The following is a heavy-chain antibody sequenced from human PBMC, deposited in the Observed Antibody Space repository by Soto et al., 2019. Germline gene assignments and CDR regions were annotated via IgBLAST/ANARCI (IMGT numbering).Heavy chain of an antibody. J-gene: IGHJ3*02. CDR1: GFNFSSYW. V-gene: IGHV3-74*01. CDR2: INSDGSST. Sequence: EVQLVESGGGLVQPGGSLRLSCAASGFNFSSYWMHWVRQAPGKGLVWVSRINSDGSSTSYADSVKGRFTISRDNAKNTLYLKMNSLRDEDTSVYYSARLRGGAFDIWGQGTMVTVSS. CDR3: ARLRGGAFDI. D-gene: IGHD3-10*01.